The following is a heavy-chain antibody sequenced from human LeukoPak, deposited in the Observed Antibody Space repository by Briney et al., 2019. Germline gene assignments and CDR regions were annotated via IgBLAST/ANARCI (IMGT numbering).Heavy chain of an antibody. CDR1: GGTFSSYA. CDR3: ARVKNYDMLTDDVYGMDV. V-gene: IGHV1-69*01. CDR2: IIPIFGTA. Sequence: SVKVSCKASGGTFSSYAISWVRQAPGHGLEWRGGIIPIFGTANYAQKFQGRVTITADESTSTAYMELSSLGSEDTAVYYCARVKNYDMLTDDVYGMDVWGQGTTVTVSS. J-gene: IGHJ6*02. D-gene: IGHD3-9*01.